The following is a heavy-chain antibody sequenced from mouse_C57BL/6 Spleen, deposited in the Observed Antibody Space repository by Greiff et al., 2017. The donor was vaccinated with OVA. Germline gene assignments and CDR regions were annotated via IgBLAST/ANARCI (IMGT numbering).Heavy chain of an antibody. Sequence: EVQLQQSGPELVKPGASVKMSCKASGYTFTDYNMHWVKQSPGKSLEWIGVINPNNGGTSYNQKFQGKATLTVNKSSSTAYMELRSLTSEDSAVYYGARGGLRGAMDYWGQGTSVTVSS. D-gene: IGHD6-5*01. CDR2: INPNNGGT. CDR1: GYTFTDYN. J-gene: IGHJ4*01. V-gene: IGHV1-22*01. CDR3: ARGGLRGAMDY.